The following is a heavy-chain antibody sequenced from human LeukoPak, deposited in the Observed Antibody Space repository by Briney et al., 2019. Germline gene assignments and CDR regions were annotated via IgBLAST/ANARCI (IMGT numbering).Heavy chain of an antibody. J-gene: IGHJ4*02. V-gene: IGHV3-33*01. CDR1: GFVFSNYD. CDR3: ARDLNREDFDY. Sequence: GGSLRLSCAASGFVFSNYDMHWVRQAPGKGLEWVAIIWLDGSATYYGDSVKGRFTVSRDNSNNTLYLQMYSLRVEDTAVYYCARDLNREDFDYWGQGTLVAVSS. CDR2: IWLDGSAT. D-gene: IGHD1-14*01.